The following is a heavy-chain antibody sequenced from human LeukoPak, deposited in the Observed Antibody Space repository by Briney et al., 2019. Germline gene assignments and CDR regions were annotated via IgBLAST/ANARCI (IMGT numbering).Heavy chain of an antibody. Sequence: GESLKISCTGSGYSFTSYWIGWVRQMRRKGLGWMGIIYPGDSDTRYSPSFQGQVTISADKSITTAYLQWSSLKASDTAMYYCARHVGFIAVAAIDYWGQGTLVTVSS. V-gene: IGHV5-51*01. CDR1: GYSFTSYW. J-gene: IGHJ4*02. CDR3: ARHVGFIAVAAIDY. D-gene: IGHD6-19*01. CDR2: IYPGDSDT.